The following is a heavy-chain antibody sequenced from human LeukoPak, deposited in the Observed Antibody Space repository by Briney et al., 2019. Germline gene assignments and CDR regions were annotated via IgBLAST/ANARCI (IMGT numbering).Heavy chain of an antibody. J-gene: IGHJ4*02. V-gene: IGHV1-18*01. CDR1: GYTFTSYG. Sequence: ASVKVSCKASGYTFTSYGISWVRQAPGQGLEWMGWISAYNGNTNYAQKLQGRVTMTTDTSTSTAYMELRSLRSDDTAVYYCARSEIRYCSSTSCSDPHGLDYWGQGTLVTVSS. CDR2: ISAYNGNT. D-gene: IGHD2-2*01. CDR3: ARSEIRYCSSTSCSDPHGLDY.